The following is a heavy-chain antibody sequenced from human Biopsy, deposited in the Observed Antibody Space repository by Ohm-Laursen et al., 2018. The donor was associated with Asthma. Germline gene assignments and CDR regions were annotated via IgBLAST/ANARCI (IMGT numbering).Heavy chain of an antibody. Sequence: TLSLTCAVSGDSIPSGGFCWSWIPQPPGKGPEWIGYIHHSGTSYFNPSLKSRVSFSRDTSKNQFSLRLSSVTAADTAMYYCARIPRRSGSYFVDYWGQGTLVTVSS. CDR2: IHHSGTS. CDR3: ARIPRRSGSYFVDY. J-gene: IGHJ4*02. D-gene: IGHD3-22*01. CDR1: GDSIPSGGFC. V-gene: IGHV4-31*11.